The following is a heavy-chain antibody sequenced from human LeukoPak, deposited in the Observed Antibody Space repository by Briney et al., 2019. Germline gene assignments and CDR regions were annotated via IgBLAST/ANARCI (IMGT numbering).Heavy chain of an antibody. CDR1: GFTFSSYA. V-gene: IGHV3-30*04. CDR2: ISYDGGNK. J-gene: IGHJ6*02. CDR3: AKGFTYYYYGMDV. Sequence: GGSLRLSCAASGFTFSSYAMHWVRQAPGKGLEWVALISYDGGNKYYADSVKGRFTISRDNSKNTLYLQMNSLRAEDTAVYYCAKGFTYYYYGMDVWGQGTTVTVSS.